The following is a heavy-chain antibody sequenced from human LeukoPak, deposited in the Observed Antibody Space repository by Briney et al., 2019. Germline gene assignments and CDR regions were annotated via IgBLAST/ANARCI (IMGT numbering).Heavy chain of an antibody. J-gene: IGHJ3*02. D-gene: IGHD2-21*02. Sequence: SQTLSLTCTVSGGPISSGSYYWSWIRQPAGKGLEWIGRIYTSGSTNYNPSLKSRVTISVDTSKNQFSLKLSSVTAADTPVYYCAREAGGDDAFDIWGQGTMVTVSS. CDR2: IYTSGST. V-gene: IGHV4-61*02. CDR1: GGPISSGSYY. CDR3: AREAGGDDAFDI.